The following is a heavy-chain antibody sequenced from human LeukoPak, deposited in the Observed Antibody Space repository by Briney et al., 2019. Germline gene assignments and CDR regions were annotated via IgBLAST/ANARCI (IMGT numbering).Heavy chain of an antibody. V-gene: IGHV3-21*01. CDR1: GFTFSSYN. J-gene: IGHJ4*02. Sequence: PGGSLRLSCEASGFTFSSYNMNWVRQAPGKGLEWVSSISSSSGSIYYADSVKGRFTISRDNAKNSLYLQMNSLRAEDTAVYYCARRVTTYYFDPWGQGTLVTVSS. CDR2: ISSSSGSI. CDR3: ARRVTTYYFDP. D-gene: IGHD3-3*01.